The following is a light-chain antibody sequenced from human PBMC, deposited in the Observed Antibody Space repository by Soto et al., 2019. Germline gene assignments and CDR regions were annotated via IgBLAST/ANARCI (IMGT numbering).Light chain of an antibody. Sequence: QSVLTQPPSASGTPGQGVTISCSGSSSNIGTNTVNWYKQLPGTDPKLLIYSNDLRPSGVPDRLSGSKSGTSASLLISGRQSEDEADDYYEAWYTSRYGAVFGGGTKLTVL. CDR2: SND. CDR3: EAWYTSRYGAV. J-gene: IGLJ2*01. V-gene: IGLV1-44*01. CDR1: SSNIGTNT.